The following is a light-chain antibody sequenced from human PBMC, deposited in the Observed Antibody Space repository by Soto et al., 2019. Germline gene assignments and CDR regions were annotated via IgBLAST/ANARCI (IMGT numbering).Light chain of an antibody. Sequence: QSVLTQPASVSGSPGQSIAISCTGTSSDVGSDNYVSWYQHHPVRAPKLIIYDVHNRPSGVSNRFSGSKSGNTASLTITGLQAEDEADYYCSSYTTSITLVFGGGTKLTVL. CDR2: DVH. V-gene: IGLV2-14*03. J-gene: IGLJ3*02. CDR1: SSDVGSDNY. CDR3: SSYTTSITLV.